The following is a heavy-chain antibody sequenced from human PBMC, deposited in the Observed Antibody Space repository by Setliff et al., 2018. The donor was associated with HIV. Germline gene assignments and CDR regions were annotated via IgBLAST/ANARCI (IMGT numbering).Heavy chain of an antibody. CDR2: VYYTGKT. D-gene: IGHD2-2*01. J-gene: IGHJ3*02. V-gene: IGHV4-31*03. CDR3: ARDLHANYHVVDI. CDR1: RGSIVIGGFY. Sequence: KTSETLSLTCSVSRGSIVIGGFYYSWIRHRPGKGLEWIGTVYYTGKTYYNPSLQSRLTMSADTSKNQFSLKMRSVTAADTAVYFCARDLHANYHVVDIWGPGTMVTVSS.